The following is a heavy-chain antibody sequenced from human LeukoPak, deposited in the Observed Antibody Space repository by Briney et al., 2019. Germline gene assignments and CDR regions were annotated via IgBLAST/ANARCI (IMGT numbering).Heavy chain of an antibody. J-gene: IGHJ4*02. D-gene: IGHD1-1*01. Sequence: SETLSLTCAVYGGSFSGYYWSWIRQAPGKGLEWIGEINHSGSTNYNPSLKSRVTISVDTSKNQFSLKLSSVTAADTAVYYCATRPVTGTPFDYWGQGTLVTVSS. CDR3: ATRPVTGTPFDY. CDR2: INHSGST. CDR1: GGSFSGYY. V-gene: IGHV4-34*01.